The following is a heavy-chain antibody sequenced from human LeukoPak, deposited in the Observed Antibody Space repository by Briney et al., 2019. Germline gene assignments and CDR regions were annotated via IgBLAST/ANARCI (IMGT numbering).Heavy chain of an antibody. CDR1: GFTFSSYW. D-gene: IGHD4-17*01. CDR3: TTRTTVTTNTGYYYYYYYMDV. V-gene: IGHV3-15*01. Sequence: GGSLRLSCAASGFTFSSYWMSWVRQAPGKGLEWVGRIKSKTDGGTTDYAAPVKGRFTISRDDSKNTLYLQMNSLKTEDTAVYYCTTRTTVTTNTGYYYYYYYMDVWGKGTTVTISS. J-gene: IGHJ6*03. CDR2: IKSKTDGGTT.